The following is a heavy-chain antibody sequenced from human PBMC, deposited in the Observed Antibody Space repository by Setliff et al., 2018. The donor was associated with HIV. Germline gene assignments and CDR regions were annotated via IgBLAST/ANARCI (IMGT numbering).Heavy chain of an antibody. CDR2: IYSSGST. CDR1: GGSFSSYH. CDR3: ARDPGYTSGSTFHFDY. Sequence: PSETLSLTCTVSGGSFSSYHWSWIRHRAGKGLEWIGRIYSSGSTNHNPSLKSRVTMSVDTSKNQFSLSLSSVTAADTAVYFCARDPGYTSGSTFHFDYWGQGTLVTVSS. V-gene: IGHV4-4*07. J-gene: IGHJ4*02. D-gene: IGHD5-18*01.